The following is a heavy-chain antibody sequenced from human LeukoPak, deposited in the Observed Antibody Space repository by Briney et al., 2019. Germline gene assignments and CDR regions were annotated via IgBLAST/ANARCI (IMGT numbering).Heavy chain of an antibody. CDR1: GFTFSTYA. V-gene: IGHV3-23*01. Sequence: GGSLRLSCAAPGFTFSTYAMTSVRQTPGKRLEWASAISGDGRTTYFADFVKGRFTVSRDNSKNTLYLQMNSRRAEDTAVYYCAKSYCSGGSCYSDLPYYFDFWGQGTPVTVSS. CDR3: AKSYCSGGSCYSDLPYYFDF. D-gene: IGHD2-15*01. CDR2: ISGDGRTT. J-gene: IGHJ4*02.